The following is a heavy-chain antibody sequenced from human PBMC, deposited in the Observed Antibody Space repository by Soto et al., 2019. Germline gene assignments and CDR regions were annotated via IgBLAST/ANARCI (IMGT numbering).Heavy chain of an antibody. D-gene: IGHD4-17*01. V-gene: IGHV4-31*03. CDR2: IYYSGST. CDR1: GGSISSGGYY. J-gene: IGHJ6*02. Sequence: SETLSLTCTVSGGSISSGGYYWSWIRQHPGKGLEWIGYIYYSGSTYYNPSLKSRVTISVDTSKNQFSLKLSSVTAADTAVYYCARDNPPYGDYSLYGMDVWGQGTTVTVSS. CDR3: ARDNPPYGDYSLYGMDV.